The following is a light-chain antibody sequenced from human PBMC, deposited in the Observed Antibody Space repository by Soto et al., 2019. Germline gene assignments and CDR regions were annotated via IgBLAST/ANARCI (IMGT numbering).Light chain of an antibody. CDR2: DAS. CDR1: QSVSSY. CDR3: QQRRSWSPTIT. V-gene: IGKV3-11*01. Sequence: EIVLTQSPATLPLSPGERATLSGRASQSVSSYLAWYQQKTAQDPRILIYDASTRATGIPARFSGSGSATAFSLTISSLEPEDFAVYYCQQRRSWSPTITFGQGTRLEIK. J-gene: IGKJ5*01.